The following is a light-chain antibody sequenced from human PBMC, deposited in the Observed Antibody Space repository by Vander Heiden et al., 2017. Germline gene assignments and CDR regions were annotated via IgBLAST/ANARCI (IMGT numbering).Light chain of an antibody. CDR1: QSVSSSY. V-gene: IGKV3-20*01. Sequence: EIVLTQSPGTLSLSPGERATLSCRASQSVSSSYLAWYQQKPGQAPRLLIYGASSRATGIPDRFSGSGSGTDFTLTISRLEPEDFAVYYCQQYGSSPGITFGQGTQLEIK. J-gene: IGKJ5*01. CDR3: QQYGSSPGIT. CDR2: GAS.